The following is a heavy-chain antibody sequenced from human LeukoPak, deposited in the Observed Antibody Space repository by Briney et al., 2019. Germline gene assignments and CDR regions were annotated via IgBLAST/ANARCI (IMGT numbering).Heavy chain of an antibody. CDR1: GFNVSYYS. CDR3: AGGGATSFDY. Sequence: GGSLRLSCAASGFNVSYYSMSWVRQAPGKGLEWVSYISFSNSTLYYADSVRGRFTISRDNAKNSLSLQMNSLRAEDTAVYYCAGGGATSFDYWGRESWSPSPQ. CDR2: ISFSNSTL. J-gene: IGHJ4*02. D-gene: IGHD5-12*01. V-gene: IGHV3-48*04.